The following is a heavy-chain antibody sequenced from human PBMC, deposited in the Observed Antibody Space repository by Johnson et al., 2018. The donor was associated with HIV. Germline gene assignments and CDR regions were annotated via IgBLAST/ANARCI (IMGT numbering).Heavy chain of an antibody. CDR3: AREGPMVRSGAFDI. CDR1: GFTFSDYY. CDR2: ISGGST. V-gene: IGHV3-66*01. Sequence: VQLVESGGGLIQPGGSLRLSCAASGFTFSDYYMSWIRQAPGKGLEWVSYISGGSTYYADSVKGRFTISRDNSENTLYLQMNSLRVEDTAVYYCAREGPMVRSGAFDIWGQGTKVTVS. D-gene: IGHD3-10*01. J-gene: IGHJ3*02.